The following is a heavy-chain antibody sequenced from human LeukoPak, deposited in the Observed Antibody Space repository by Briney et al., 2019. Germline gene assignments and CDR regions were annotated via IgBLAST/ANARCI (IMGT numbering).Heavy chain of an antibody. CDR2: ISDSSAM. D-gene: IGHD5-12*01. J-gene: IGHJ4*02. Sequence: GGSLRLSCAASGFTFSSYWMHWVRQAPGKGLEWVSYISDSSAMYYADSVRGRFTISRENDKNSLFLQMNSLRAEDTAVYYCARDGGYSGFDADCWGQGTLVTVSS. CDR1: GFTFSSYW. V-gene: IGHV3-48*01. CDR3: ARDGGYSGFDADC.